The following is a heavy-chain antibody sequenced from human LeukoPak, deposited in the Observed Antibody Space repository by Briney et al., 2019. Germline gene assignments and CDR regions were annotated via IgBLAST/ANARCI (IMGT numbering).Heavy chain of an antibody. Sequence: SVKVSCKASGGTFSSYAISWVRQAPGQGLEWMGGIIPIFGTANYAQKFQGRVTITTDESTSTAYMELSSLRSEDTAVYYCARGSYGSGSDYTLRYNWFDPWGQGTLVTVSS. D-gene: IGHD3-10*01. J-gene: IGHJ5*02. CDR2: IIPIFGTA. CDR3: ARGSYGSGSDYTLRYNWFDP. V-gene: IGHV1-69*05. CDR1: GGTFSSYA.